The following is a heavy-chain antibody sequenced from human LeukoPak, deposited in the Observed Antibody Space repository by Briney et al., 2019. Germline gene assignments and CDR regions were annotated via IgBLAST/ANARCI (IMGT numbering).Heavy chain of an antibody. V-gene: IGHV1-2*02. Sequence: ASVKVSCKASGYTFTGYYMHWVRQAPGQGLEWMGWMNPNSGDTNHAQKFQGRVTMTRDTSISTGYMELSRLRSDDTAVYYCARASDDSSGYYYLPTDYWGQGTLVTVSS. J-gene: IGHJ4*02. CDR3: ARASDDSSGYYYLPTDY. D-gene: IGHD3-22*01. CDR1: GYTFTGYY. CDR2: MNPNSGDT.